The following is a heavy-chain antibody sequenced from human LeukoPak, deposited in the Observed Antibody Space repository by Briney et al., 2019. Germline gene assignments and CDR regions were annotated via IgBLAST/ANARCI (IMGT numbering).Heavy chain of an antibody. V-gene: IGHV3-21*01. D-gene: IGHD1-26*01. CDR3: ARDLSATIRAYDY. CDR1: GVILSDYN. Sequence: PGGSLRLSCAASGVILSDYNMNWVRQAPGKGLEWVSFISISGSYITYADSVKGRFTISRDNAKNSLYLQMNSLRAEDTAVYYCARDLSATIRAYDYWGQGTLVTVSS. CDR2: ISISGSYI. J-gene: IGHJ4*02.